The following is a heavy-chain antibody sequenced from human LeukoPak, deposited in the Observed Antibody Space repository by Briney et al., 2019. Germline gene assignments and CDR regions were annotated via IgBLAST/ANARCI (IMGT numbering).Heavy chain of an antibody. Sequence: SETLSLTCTVSGGSISGYYWSWIWQPPGKGLEWIGFIFYTGSTNYNPSLKSRVTISVDTSKNQFSLRLSSVTAADTAVYSYARGGGYNTFDYWGQGTLVTVSS. V-gene: IGHV4-59*01. J-gene: IGHJ4*02. CDR1: GGSISGYY. CDR2: IFYTGST. D-gene: IGHD5-24*01. CDR3: ARGGGYNTFDY.